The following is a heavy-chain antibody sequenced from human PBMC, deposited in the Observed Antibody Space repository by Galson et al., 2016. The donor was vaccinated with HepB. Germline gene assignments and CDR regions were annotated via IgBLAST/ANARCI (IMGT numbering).Heavy chain of an antibody. CDR2: ISRGGHYI. J-gene: IGHJ4*02. V-gene: IGHV3-21*01. CDR3: VRGEAAAGTLFDY. Sequence: SLRLSCAASGFTLSSYSMNWVRQAPGKGLEWVSSISRGGHYINYADSMKGRFSISRDNANNSLYLQMNSLRAEDTAVYYCVRGEAAAGTLFDYWGQGALVTVSS. D-gene: IGHD6-13*01. CDR1: GFTLSSYS.